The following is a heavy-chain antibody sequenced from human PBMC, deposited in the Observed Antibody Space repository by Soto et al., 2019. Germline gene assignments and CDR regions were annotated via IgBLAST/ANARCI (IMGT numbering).Heavy chain of an antibody. CDR1: GFNFITYS. J-gene: IGHJ3*02. Sequence: GGSLRLSCAASGFNFITYSLSWVRQAPGKGLEWVASISSSGSTIYYADSVKGRFTISRDNAKNSLYLQMNSLRAEDTAVYYCARDEMATTPGGAFDIWGQGTMVTVSS. D-gene: IGHD5-12*01. CDR2: ISSSGSTI. CDR3: ARDEMATTPGGAFDI. V-gene: IGHV3-11*01.